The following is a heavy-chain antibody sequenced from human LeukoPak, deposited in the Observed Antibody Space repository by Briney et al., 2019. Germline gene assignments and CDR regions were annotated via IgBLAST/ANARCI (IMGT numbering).Heavy chain of an antibody. V-gene: IGHV3-48*04. CDR2: ISPSSSTI. D-gene: IGHD5-18*01. CDR3: ARDPRGITALVDYFDY. J-gene: IGHJ4*02. CDR1: GFNFSTYS. Sequence: GGSLRLSCAASGFNFSTYSMKWVRQAPGKGLEWISYISPSSSTIYYADSVKGRFTISRDNAKNSLYLQMSSLRVEDTAVYYCARDPRGITALVDYFDYWGQGTLVTVSS.